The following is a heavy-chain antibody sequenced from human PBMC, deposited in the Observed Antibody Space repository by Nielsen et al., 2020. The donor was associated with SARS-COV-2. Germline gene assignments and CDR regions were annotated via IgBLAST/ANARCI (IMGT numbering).Heavy chain of an antibody. J-gene: IGHJ3*02. V-gene: IGHV3-23*01. D-gene: IGHD6-6*01. CDR1: GFTFSSYS. CDR3: AKGDSSSSPLDALDI. CDR2: ISGSGTST. Sequence: GESLKISCAASGFTFSSYSMNWVRQAPGKGLEWVSAISGSGTSTYYPASVRGRFTISRDNSKNTPYLQMNSLRAEDRALYYCAKGDSSSSPLDALDIWGHGTMVTVSS.